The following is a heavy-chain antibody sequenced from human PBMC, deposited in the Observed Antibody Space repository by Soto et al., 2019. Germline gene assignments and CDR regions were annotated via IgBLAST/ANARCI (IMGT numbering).Heavy chain of an antibody. CDR1: GGPFSRGGYY. V-gene: IGHV4-31*03. CDR3: ARDYGDYSFFFDY. Sequence: ASETLSLTCTVSGGPFSRGGYYWSWIRQHPGKGLECIGYIFYTGSTYYNPTLKSRVTISVDTSKNQFFLTLRSVTAADTAVYYCARDYGDYSFFFDYWGQGALVTVSS. J-gene: IGHJ4*02. D-gene: IGHD4-17*01. CDR2: IFYTGST.